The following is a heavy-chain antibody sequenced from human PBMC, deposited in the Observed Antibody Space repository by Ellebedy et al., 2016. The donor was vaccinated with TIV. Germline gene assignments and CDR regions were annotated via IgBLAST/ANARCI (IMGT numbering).Heavy chain of an antibody. CDR2: INHSGST. V-gene: IGHV4-34*01. CDR3: ARTYHYDVNNYYLYY. CDR1: GGSFSDYY. D-gene: IGHD3-16*01. Sequence: SETLSLXXAVYGGSFSDYYWTWIRQPPGKGLQWIGEINHSGSTNYNPSLKSRATISVDTSKNQFSLKLTSLTAADTALYFCARTYHYDVNNYYLYYWGQGTLVTVSS. J-gene: IGHJ4*02.